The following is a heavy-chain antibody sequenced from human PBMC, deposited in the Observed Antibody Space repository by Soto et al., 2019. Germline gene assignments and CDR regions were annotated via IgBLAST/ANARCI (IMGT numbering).Heavy chain of an antibody. V-gene: IGHV5-51*03. CDR1: GHSFTTYW. CDR2: IYPGDSRT. D-gene: IGHD4-17*01. CDR3: TRDWDYGGNSDTVDI. J-gene: IGHJ3*02. Sequence: EAQLVQSGAEVKQPGESLKISCEDAGHSFTTYWIGWVRQMPGKGLEWMGIIYPGDSRTTYGPAFQGQVIISADKSISTAYLQWSRLKASDAAMYYCTRDWDYGGNSDTVDIWGQGTMVIVSS.